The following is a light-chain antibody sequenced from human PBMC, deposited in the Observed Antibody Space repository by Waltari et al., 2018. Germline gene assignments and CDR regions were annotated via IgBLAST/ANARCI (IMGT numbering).Light chain of an antibody. J-gene: IGKJ1*01. V-gene: IGKV2-30*02. CDR1: QSLVHSDGNTY. CDR2: QVS. Sequence: DVVMTQSPLSLPVTLGQPASISCRSTQSLVHSDGNTYLNWFQQRPGQSPRRLIYQVSNRDSGVPDRFSGGGSGTDFTLRISRVEAEDVGVYFCMQGTLWPRWTFGQGTKVEIK. CDR3: MQGTLWPRWT.